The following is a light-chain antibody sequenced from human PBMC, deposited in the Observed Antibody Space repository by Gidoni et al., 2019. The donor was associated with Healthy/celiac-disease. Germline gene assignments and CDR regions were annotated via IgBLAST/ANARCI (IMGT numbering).Light chain of an antibody. CDR3: CSYAGSSTWV. J-gene: IGLJ3*02. CDR1: SSDVGSYNL. V-gene: IGLV2-23*02. CDR2: EVS. Sequence: QSALTQPASVSGSPGQSITISCTGTSSDVGSYNLVSWYQQHPGKAPKLMIYEVSNRPSGVSNRFSGSTSGNTASLTISGLQAEDEADYYCCSYAGSSTWVFGGGTKLTVL.